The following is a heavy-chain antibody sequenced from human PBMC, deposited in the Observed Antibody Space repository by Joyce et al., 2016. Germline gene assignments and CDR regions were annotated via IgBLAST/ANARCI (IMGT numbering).Heavy chain of an antibody. CDR2: VSADTGKT. J-gene: IGHJ4*02. CDR1: GYTFTNND. CDR3: ARGRTLLD. Sequence: QVKLVQSGTEVTKPGASVKVSCKASGYTFTNNDIHWVRQAPGQSLEWMGWVSADTGKTKYSQNFQGRVTFTRDTSATTAYMESSNLRVEDTAFYYCARGRTLLDWGQGTLVIVSS. V-gene: IGHV1-3*01.